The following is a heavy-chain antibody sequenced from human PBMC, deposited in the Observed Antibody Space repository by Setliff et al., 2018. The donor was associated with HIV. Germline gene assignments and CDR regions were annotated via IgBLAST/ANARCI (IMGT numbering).Heavy chain of an antibody. J-gene: IGHJ4*02. CDR1: GYTFTVYY. CDR3: ARDRSHELDY. CDR2: INTNSGDT. Sequence: ASVKVSCKASGYTFTVYYMHWVRQTPGQGLEWMGWINTNSGDTKYAQKFQGRVTMTRDTSIRTVYMEVSRLRSDDTAVYFCARDRSHELDYWGQGTLVTVSS. V-gene: IGHV1-2*02.